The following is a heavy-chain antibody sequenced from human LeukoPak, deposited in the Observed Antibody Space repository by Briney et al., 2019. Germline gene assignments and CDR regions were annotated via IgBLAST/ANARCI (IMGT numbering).Heavy chain of an antibody. D-gene: IGHD6-13*01. Sequence: GGSLRLSCAASGFTFSSYGMSWVRQAPGKGLEWVSAISASGAGTYYADSVKGRFTIFRDNSKNTLYMKMNSLRAEDTAVYYCAKVRYSSWDHDALDIWGQGTMVTVSS. CDR3: AKVRYSSWDHDALDI. CDR1: GFTFSSYG. J-gene: IGHJ3*02. V-gene: IGHV3-23*01. CDR2: ISASGAGT.